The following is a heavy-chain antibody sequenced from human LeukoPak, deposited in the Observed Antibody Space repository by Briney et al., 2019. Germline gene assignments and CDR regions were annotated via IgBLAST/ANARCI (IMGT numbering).Heavy chain of an antibody. CDR2: IYYSGIT. J-gene: IGHJ4*02. CDR3: ARATRHDVVVFDF. CDR1: GDSVNSADYY. Sequence: SDTLSLTCNVSGDSVNSADYYWSWIRQPPGKGLEWIAYIYYSGITYYSPSLKSRFSISVDKSKNQFSLRLSSVSAADTAVYYCARATRHDVVVFDFWGQGTLVTVSS. D-gene: IGHD2-21*01. V-gene: IGHV4-30-4*02.